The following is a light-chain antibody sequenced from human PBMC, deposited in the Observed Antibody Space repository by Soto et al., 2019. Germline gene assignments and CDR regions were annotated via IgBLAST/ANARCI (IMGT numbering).Light chain of an antibody. Sequence: DIPMTQSPSSLSASVGDRVTITCRARQNINSYLNWYQQKPGKAPKLLIYAASSLQSGVPSRFSGSGSGTDFTLTISSLQPEDFATYYCQQSYSTPGTFGQGTKVDIK. CDR3: QQSYSTPGT. CDR1: QNINSY. V-gene: IGKV1-39*01. J-gene: IGKJ1*01. CDR2: AAS.